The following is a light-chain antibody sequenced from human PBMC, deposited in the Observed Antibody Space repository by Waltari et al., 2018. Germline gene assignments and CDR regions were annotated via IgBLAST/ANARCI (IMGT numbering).Light chain of an antibody. V-gene: IGKV3-15*01. J-gene: IGKJ2*01. Sequence: EIVMTQSPATLSVSPGERATLSCRARQSISSNLVWYQHKPGQAPRVLIYGASTRATGIPARFSGSGSGTEFTLTITSLQSEDFAVYYCLQYKNWPPLYTFGQGTKLEI. CDR3: LQYKNWPPLYT. CDR2: GAS. CDR1: QSISSN.